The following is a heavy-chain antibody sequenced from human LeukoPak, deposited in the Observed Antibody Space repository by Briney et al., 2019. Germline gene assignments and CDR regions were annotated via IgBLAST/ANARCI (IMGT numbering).Heavy chain of an antibody. V-gene: IGHV1-69*06. CDR3: ARAGIGSGWYGDAFDI. CDR1: GGTFSSYA. D-gene: IGHD6-19*01. CDR2: IIPIFGTA. Sequence: SVKVSCKASGGTFSSYAISWVRQAPGQGLEWMGGIIPIFGTANYAQKFQGRVTITADKSTSTAYMELSSLRSEDTAVYYCARAGIGSGWYGDAFDIWGQGTMVTVSS. J-gene: IGHJ3*02.